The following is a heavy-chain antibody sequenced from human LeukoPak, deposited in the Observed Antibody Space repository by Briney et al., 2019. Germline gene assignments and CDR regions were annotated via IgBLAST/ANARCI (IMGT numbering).Heavy chain of an antibody. J-gene: IGHJ4*02. V-gene: IGHV4-59*01. CDR3: ARAAISWSFDY. Sequence: PSETLSLTCTVSGGSISSYYWSSSRQPPRKGLECIGYIYYSVITKYNPSLKSRVTISVDTSKNHFSLKLSSVTGADTAVYCCARAAISWSFDYWGQGTLVTVSS. CDR1: GGSISSYY. D-gene: IGHD6-13*01. CDR2: IYYSVIT.